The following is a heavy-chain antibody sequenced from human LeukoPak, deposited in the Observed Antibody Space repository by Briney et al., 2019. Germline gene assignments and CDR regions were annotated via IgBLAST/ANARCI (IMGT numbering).Heavy chain of an antibody. D-gene: IGHD3-22*01. CDR3: GKGQDFLDSSSPDY. J-gene: IGHJ4*02. CDR2: ISGSGGST. V-gene: IGHV3-23*01. CDR1: GFTFSSYA. Sequence: PGGSLRLSCAASGFTFSSYAMSWVRQAPGKGLEWVSAISGSGGSTYYADSVKGRFTISRDNSKNTLYLQMNSLRAEDTAVYYWGKGQDFLDSSSPDYWGQGTLVTVSS.